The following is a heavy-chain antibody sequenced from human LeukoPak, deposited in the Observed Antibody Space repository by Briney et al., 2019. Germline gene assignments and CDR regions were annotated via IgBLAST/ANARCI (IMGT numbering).Heavy chain of an antibody. CDR2: IVTAGAT. Sequence: GSLRLSCAASGFNFSMYAMDWVRRVTGKGLEWVSTIVTAGATWYPGSVLDRFTVPRGNGKDSLSCQVKGRRAGDTAVYYCARWGLGSSYGLDSWGQGTLVTVSS. CDR1: GFNFSMYA. D-gene: IGHD5-18*01. CDR3: ARWGLGSSYGLDS. V-gene: IGHV3-13*04. J-gene: IGHJ4*02.